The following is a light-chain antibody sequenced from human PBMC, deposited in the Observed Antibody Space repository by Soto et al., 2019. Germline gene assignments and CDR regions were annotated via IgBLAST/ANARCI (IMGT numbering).Light chain of an antibody. Sequence: DIQMTQSPATLSASVGDSVTITCRASQSISNWLAWYQQKPGKAPKLLIYKASSLETGVPGRFSGSGSGTEFPLTVNSLQPDDAATYFCQQYDSYPLTFGGGTKVEIK. CDR2: KAS. J-gene: IGKJ4*01. CDR3: QQYDSYPLT. CDR1: QSISNW. V-gene: IGKV1-5*03.